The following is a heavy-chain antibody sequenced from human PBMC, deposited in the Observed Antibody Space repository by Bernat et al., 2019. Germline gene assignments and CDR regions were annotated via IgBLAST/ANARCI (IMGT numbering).Heavy chain of an antibody. V-gene: IGHV4-39*01. CDR3: ARRGGVTKDYYYMDV. CDR1: GGSISISTYY. J-gene: IGHJ6*03. CDR2: IYYSWST. Sequence: QMQLEESGPGLVKPSETLSLNCSVSGGSISISTYYWGWIRQPPGEGLEWIGTIYYSWSTYYNPSLKSRVTISVDTSKNQFSLKLSSVTAADTAVYYCARRGGVTKDYYYMDVWGKGTTVTISS. D-gene: IGHD4-17*01.